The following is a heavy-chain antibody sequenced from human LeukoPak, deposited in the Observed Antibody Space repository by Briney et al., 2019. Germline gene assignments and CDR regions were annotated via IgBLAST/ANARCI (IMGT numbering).Heavy chain of an antibody. V-gene: IGHV3-23*01. Sequence: GGSLRLSCAASGFTFSIYAMNWVRQAPGKGLEWVSAISGSGDTTYYADSVEDRFTISRDNSKSTLYLQMSSLRAEDTALYYCAKGSNSIAAEQDDDFDVWGQGTMVTVSS. D-gene: IGHD6-13*01. J-gene: IGHJ3*01. CDR3: AKGSNSIAAEQDDDFDV. CDR1: GFTFSIYA. CDR2: ISGSGDTT.